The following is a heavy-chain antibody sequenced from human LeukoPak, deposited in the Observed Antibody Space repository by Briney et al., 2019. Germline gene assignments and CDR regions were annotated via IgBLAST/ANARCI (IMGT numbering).Heavy chain of an antibody. V-gene: IGHV3-53*01. CDR1: GFTVSSNY. Sequence: QTGGSLRLSCAASGFTVSSNYMSWVRQAPGKGLVWVSVIYSGGSTYYADSVKGRFTISRDNSKNTLYLQMNSLRAEDTAVYYCARDKGLAAAGTGWFDPWGQGTLVTVSS. D-gene: IGHD6-13*01. CDR3: ARDKGLAAAGTGWFDP. CDR2: IYSGGST. J-gene: IGHJ5*02.